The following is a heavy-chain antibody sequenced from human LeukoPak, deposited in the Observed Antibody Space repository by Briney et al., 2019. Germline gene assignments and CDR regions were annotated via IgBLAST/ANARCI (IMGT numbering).Heavy chain of an antibody. J-gene: IGHJ4*02. CDR2: IYYSGTT. CDR1: GGSISSYY. D-gene: IGHD2-15*01. CDR3: ARRFGSGDYFDY. V-gene: IGHV4-59*01. Sequence: SEPLSLTCTVSGGSISSYYWSWIRQPPGKGLEWIGYIYYSGTTNNNPSLKSRVTISIDTSKKQFSLKLSSVTAADTAIYYCARRFGSGDYFDYWGQGTLVTVSS.